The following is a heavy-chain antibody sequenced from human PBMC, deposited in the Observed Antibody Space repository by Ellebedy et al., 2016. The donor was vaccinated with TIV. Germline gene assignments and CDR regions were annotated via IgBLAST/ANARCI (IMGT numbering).Heavy chain of an antibody. D-gene: IGHD3-10*01. Sequence: GGSLRLXXAASGFTFSSYAMHWVRQAPGKGLEWVAVISYDGSNKYYTDSVKGRFTISRDNSKNSLYLQMNSLRAEDTAVYYCARDSSSLRITMVRGAPQQDVWGQGTTVTVSS. CDR3: ARDSSSLRITMVRGAPQQDV. CDR1: GFTFSSYA. V-gene: IGHV3-30-3*01. J-gene: IGHJ6*02. CDR2: ISYDGSNK.